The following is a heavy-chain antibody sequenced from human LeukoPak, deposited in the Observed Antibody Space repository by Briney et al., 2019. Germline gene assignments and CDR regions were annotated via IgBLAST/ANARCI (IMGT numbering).Heavy chain of an antibody. CDR1: GGSVSSRPHS. CDR3: VRLLGGYFAGNTFDI. Sequence: PSETLSLTCTVSGGSVSSRPHSWAWIRQTPGKGLEWIGTIYYTGSANYNPSLKSRVTMSVDTSKDHFSLNLSSVTATDTAVYFCVRLLGGYFAGNTFDIWGQGTVVSVSS. D-gene: IGHD3-9*01. CDR2: IYYTGSA. V-gene: IGHV4-39*02. J-gene: IGHJ3*02.